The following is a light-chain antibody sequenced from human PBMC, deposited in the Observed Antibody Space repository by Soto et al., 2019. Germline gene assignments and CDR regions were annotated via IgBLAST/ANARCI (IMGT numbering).Light chain of an antibody. CDR1: QTSSSW. CDR2: KAS. V-gene: IGKV1-5*03. J-gene: IGKJ5*01. CDR3: QQYNTSST. Sequence: DIQMTQFPSTLSGPVGDRVTITSRASQTSSSWLAWYQQKPGKAPKLLIYKASTLKSGVPSRCSGSGSGTEFTLTISSLQPDYFATYYCQQYNTSSTFGQGTRLEIK.